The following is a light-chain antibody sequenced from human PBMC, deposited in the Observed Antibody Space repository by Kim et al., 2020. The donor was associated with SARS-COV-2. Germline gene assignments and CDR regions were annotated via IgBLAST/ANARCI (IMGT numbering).Light chain of an antibody. V-gene: IGLV2-14*03. Sequence: QSALTQPASVSGSPGQSITISCTGTSSDVGGYNYVSWYQQHPGKAPKIMIYDVSNRPSGVSNRFSGSKSGNTASLTISGLQAEDEADYYCSSYTSSATYDIGTGNKVTVL. J-gene: IGLJ1*01. CDR3: SSYTSSATYD. CDR2: DVS. CDR1: SSDVGGYNY.